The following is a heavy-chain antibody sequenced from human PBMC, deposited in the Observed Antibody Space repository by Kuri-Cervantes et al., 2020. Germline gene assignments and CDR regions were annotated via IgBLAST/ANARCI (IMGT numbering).Heavy chain of an antibody. Sequence: GESLKISCKASGYTFTSYAMNWVRQAPGQGLEWMGWINTNTGNPTYAQGFTGRFVFSLDTSVSTAYLQISSLKAEDTAVYYCASGYYYDSSGYITALDPWGQGTLVTVSS. V-gene: IGHV7-4-1*02. CDR3: ASGYYYDSSGYITALDP. CDR1: GYTFTSYA. D-gene: IGHD3-22*01. CDR2: INTNTGNP. J-gene: IGHJ5*02.